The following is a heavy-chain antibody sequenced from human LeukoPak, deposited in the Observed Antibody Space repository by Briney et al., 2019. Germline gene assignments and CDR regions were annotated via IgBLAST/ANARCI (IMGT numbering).Heavy chain of an antibody. CDR1: GFTFSSYS. Sequence: GGSLRLSCAASGFTFSSYSMNWVRQAPGKGLEWVSSISSSSSYIYYADSVKGRFTISRDNAKNSLYLQMNSLRAEDTAVYYCARCEGYCSRGSCLYYFDYWGQGTVVTVSS. CDR2: ISSSSSYI. CDR3: ARCEGYCSRGSCLYYFDY. D-gene: IGHD2-15*01. J-gene: IGHJ4*02. V-gene: IGHV3-21*01.